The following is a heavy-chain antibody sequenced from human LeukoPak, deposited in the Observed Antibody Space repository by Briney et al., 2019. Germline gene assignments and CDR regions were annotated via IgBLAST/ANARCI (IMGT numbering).Heavy chain of an antibody. CDR1: GGTFSSYA. D-gene: IGHD6-13*01. J-gene: IGHJ3*02. Sequence: SVKVSCKASGGTFSSYAISWVRQAPGQGLEWMGRVIPILGIANYAQKFQGRVTITADKSTSTAYMELSSLRSEDTAVYYCARDGYDDAFDIWGQGTIVTVSS. V-gene: IGHV1-69*04. CDR2: VIPILGIA. CDR3: ARDGYDDAFDI.